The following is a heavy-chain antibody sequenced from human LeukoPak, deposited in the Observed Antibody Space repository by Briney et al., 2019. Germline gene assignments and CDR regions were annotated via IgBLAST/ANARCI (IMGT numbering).Heavy chain of an antibody. V-gene: IGHV4-59*08. Sequence: PSETLSLTCTVSGGSISSYYWSWIRQPPGKGREGMGYIYYSGSTNYNPSLKSRVTISVDTSKNQFSLKLSSVTAADTAVYYCARHKSSGWYVYVLDYWGQGTLVTVSS. CDR3: ARHKSSGWYVYVLDY. CDR1: GGSISSYY. J-gene: IGHJ4*02. CDR2: IYYSGST. D-gene: IGHD6-19*01.